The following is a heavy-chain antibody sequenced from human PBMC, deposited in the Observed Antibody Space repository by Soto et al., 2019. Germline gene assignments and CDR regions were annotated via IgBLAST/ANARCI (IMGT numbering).Heavy chain of an antibody. D-gene: IGHD3-10*01. CDR3: ATFYYGSGSYYYYYYGMDV. Sequence: ASVKVSCKVSGYTLTELSMHWVRQAPGKGLEWMGGFDPEDGETIYAQKFQGRVTMTEDTSTDTAYMELSSLRSEDTAVYYCATFYYGSGSYYYYYYGMDVWGQGTTVTVSS. J-gene: IGHJ6*02. V-gene: IGHV1-24*01. CDR1: GYTLTELS. CDR2: FDPEDGET.